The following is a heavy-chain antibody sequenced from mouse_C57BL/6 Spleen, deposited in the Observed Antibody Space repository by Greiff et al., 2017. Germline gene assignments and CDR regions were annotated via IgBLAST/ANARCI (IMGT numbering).Heavy chain of an antibody. CDR2: INPNNGGT. Sequence: EVQLQQSGPELVKPGASVKISCKASGYTFTDYYMNWVKQSHGKSLEWIGDINPNNGGTSYNQKFKGKATLTVDKSSSTAYMELRSLTSEDSAVYYCARSLPYYGSSNDVWGTGTTVTVSS. V-gene: IGHV1-26*01. D-gene: IGHD1-1*01. CDR3: ARSLPYYGSSNDV. CDR1: GYTFTDYY. J-gene: IGHJ1*03.